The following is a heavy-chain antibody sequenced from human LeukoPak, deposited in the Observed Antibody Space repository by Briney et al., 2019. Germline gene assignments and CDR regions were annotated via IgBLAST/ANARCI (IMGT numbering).Heavy chain of an antibody. V-gene: IGHV5-51*01. CDR3: ARRSITIFGVVNQGFDY. Sequence: GESLKISCKGSGYSFTSYWIGWVRRMPGKGLEWMGIIYPGDSDTRYSPSFQGQVTISADKSISTAYLQWSSLKASDTAMYYCARRSITIFGVVNQGFDYWGQGTLVTVSS. J-gene: IGHJ4*02. D-gene: IGHD3-3*01. CDR1: GYSFTSYW. CDR2: IYPGDSDT.